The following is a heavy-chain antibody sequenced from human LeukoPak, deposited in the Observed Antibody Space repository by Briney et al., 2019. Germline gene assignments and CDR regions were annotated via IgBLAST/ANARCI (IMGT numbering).Heavy chain of an antibody. CDR2: ISSSSSYI. CDR1: GFTFSSYA. J-gene: IGHJ4*02. V-gene: IGHV3-21*01. Sequence: GGSLRLSCAASGFTFSSYAMSWVRQAPGKGLEWVSSISSSSSYIYYADSVKGRFTISRDNAKNSLYLQMNSLRAEDTAVYYCASSSYSNYGLVAYWGQGTLVTVSS. CDR3: ASSSYSNYGLVAY. D-gene: IGHD4-4*01.